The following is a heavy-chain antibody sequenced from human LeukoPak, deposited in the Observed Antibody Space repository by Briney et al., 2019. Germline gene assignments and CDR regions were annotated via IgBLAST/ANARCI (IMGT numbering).Heavy chain of an antibody. CDR3: ARAYSANIVVVPAAMSYYYYYYMDV. CDR2: ISAYNGNT. J-gene: IGHJ6*03. D-gene: IGHD2-2*01. Sequence: ASVKVSCKASGYTFTSYGISWVRQAPGQGLEWMGWISAYNGNTNYAQKLQGRVTMTTDTSTSTAYMELRSLRSDDTVVYYCARAYSANIVVVPAAMSYYYYYYMDVWGKGTTVTVSS. V-gene: IGHV1-18*01. CDR1: GYTFTSYG.